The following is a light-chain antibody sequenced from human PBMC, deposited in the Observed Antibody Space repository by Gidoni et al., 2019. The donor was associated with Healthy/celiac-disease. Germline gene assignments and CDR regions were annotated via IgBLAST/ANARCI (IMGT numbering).Light chain of an antibody. CDR1: SSNIGSNY. J-gene: IGLJ2*01. CDR2: RNN. Sequence: HSVLTQPPSASGTPGQWVTISCSGSSSNIGSNYVYWYQQLPGTAPKLLIYRNNQRPSGVPDRFSGSKSGTSASLANSGLRSEDEADYYCAACDDSLSGRVFGGGTKLTVL. V-gene: IGLV1-47*01. CDR3: AACDDSLSGRV.